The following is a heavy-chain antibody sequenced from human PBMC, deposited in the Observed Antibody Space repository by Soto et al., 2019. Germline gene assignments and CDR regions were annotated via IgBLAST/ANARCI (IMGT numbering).Heavy chain of an antibody. D-gene: IGHD6-13*01. Sequence: GGSLRLSCEASIFTFSSYWMTWVRQAPGKGLEWVANIKQDGSEKNYVDSVKGRFTISRDNAKNSLYLQMNSLRAEDTASYYCARGPYVSSSIWYYDYWGQGTLVTVSS. CDR2: IKQDGSEK. J-gene: IGHJ4*02. V-gene: IGHV3-7*03. CDR1: IFTFSSYW. CDR3: ARGPYVSSSIWYYDY.